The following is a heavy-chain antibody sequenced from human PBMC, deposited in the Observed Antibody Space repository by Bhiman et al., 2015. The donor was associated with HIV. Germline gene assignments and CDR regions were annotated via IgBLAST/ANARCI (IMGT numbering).Heavy chain of an antibody. D-gene: IGHD3-3*01. Sequence: QVQLVESGGTLVKPGGSLRLSCVASGFTFTDYYMSWIRQAPGRGLEWLSYISSTDNTISYADSVKGRFTISRDNAKNSLSLQMSSLRAEDTAVYYCAGPGGDFWSGYYTGGAMDVWGKGTTVTVSS. CDR2: ISSTDNTI. J-gene: IGHJ6*03. CDR1: GFTFTDYY. V-gene: IGHV3-11*04. CDR3: AGPGGDFWSGYYTGGAMDV.